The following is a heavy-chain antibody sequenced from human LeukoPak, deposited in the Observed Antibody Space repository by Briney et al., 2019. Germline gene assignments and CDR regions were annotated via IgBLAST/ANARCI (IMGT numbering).Heavy chain of an antibody. V-gene: IGHV5-51*01. CDR1: GYSFISYW. J-gene: IGHJ4*02. Sequence: GESLKTSCKGSGYSFISYWIGWLRQMPGKGLEWMGIIYPVDSDTRYSPSLQGQVTISAARYISTAYLQWSSLKAPHTAMYFCARGGIDTAMVTTERFDYWGQGTLVTVSS. CDR2: IYPVDSDT. CDR3: ARGGIDTAMVTTERFDY. D-gene: IGHD5-18*01.